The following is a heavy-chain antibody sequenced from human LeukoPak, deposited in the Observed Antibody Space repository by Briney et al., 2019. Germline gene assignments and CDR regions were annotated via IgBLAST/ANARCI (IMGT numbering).Heavy chain of an antibody. D-gene: IGHD6-19*01. CDR1: GFTFNNYA. CDR2: ISGSGGNT. Sequence: PGGSLRLSCAASGFTFNNYAMNWVRQAPGKGLEWVSSISGSGGNTYYVDSVKGRFTISRDNAKNSLYLQMNSLRAEDTAVYYCARDLGYSSGPNYWGQGTRVTVSS. J-gene: IGHJ4*02. CDR3: ARDLGYSSGPNY. V-gene: IGHV3-21*01.